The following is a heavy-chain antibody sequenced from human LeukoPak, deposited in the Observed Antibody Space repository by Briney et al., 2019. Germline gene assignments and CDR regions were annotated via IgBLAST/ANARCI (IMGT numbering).Heavy chain of an antibody. V-gene: IGHV4-59*08. CDR3: ARQSFPSTIFGVVIGPFDY. D-gene: IGHD3-3*01. CDR2: IYYSGST. CDR1: GGSISSYY. J-gene: IGHJ4*02. Sequence: KPSETLSLTCTVSGGSISSYYWSWIRQPPGKGLEWIGYIYYSGSTNYNPSLKSRVTISVDTSKNQFSLKPSSVTAADTAVYYCARQSFPSTIFGVVIGPFDYWGQGTLVTVSS.